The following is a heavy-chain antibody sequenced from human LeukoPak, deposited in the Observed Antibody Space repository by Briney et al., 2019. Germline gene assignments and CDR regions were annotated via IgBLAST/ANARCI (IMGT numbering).Heavy chain of an antibody. D-gene: IGHD5-18*01. CDR3: GYSYGSLDY. CDR2: ISYDGSNK. Sequence: PGGSLRLSCAASGFTFSSYGMHWVRQAPGKGLEWVAVISYDGSNKYYADSVKGRFTISRDNSKNTLYLQMNSLRAEDTAVYYCGYSYGSLDYWGQGTLVTVSS. J-gene: IGHJ4*02. V-gene: IGHV3-30*03. CDR1: GFTFSSYG.